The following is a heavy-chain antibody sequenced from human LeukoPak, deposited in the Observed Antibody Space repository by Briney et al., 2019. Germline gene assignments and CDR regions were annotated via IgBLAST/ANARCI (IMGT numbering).Heavy chain of an antibody. D-gene: IGHD6-19*01. CDR2: INPNSGGT. V-gene: IGHV1-2*02. J-gene: IGHJ4*02. CDR1: GYTFTGYY. CDR3: ARDKFRYSSGWYFSY. Sequence: ASVKVSCKASGYTFTGYYMHWVRQAPGQGLEWMGWINPNSGGTNYAQKFQGRVTMTRDMSISTAYMELSRLRSDDTAVYYCARDKFRYSSGWYFSYWGQGTLVTVSS.